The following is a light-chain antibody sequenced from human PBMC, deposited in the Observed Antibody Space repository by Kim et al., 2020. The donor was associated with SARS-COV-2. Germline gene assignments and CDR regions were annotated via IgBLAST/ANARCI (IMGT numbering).Light chain of an antibody. V-gene: IGKV1-16*01. CDR3: VQYNGYPFT. J-gene: IGKJ5*01. CDR1: QGISIE. Sequence: AYVGDRVTITCRASQGISIELAWFQQKPGKAPKSLIYAASTLESGVPSRISGSGSGTDFTLTISSLQPEDFATYYCVQYNGYPFTFGQGTRLEIK. CDR2: AAS.